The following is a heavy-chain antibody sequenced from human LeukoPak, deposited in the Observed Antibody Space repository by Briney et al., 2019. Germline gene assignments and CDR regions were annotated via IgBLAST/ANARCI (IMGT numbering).Heavy chain of an antibody. CDR1: GFTFSSYA. D-gene: IGHD6-6*01. CDR2: ISGSGDST. J-gene: IGHJ4*02. V-gene: IGHV3-23*01. Sequence: GGSLRLSCAASGFTFSSYAMSWVRQAPGKGLEWVSSISGSGDSTCYADSVKGRFTISRDNSKNTLFLQMNSLRAEDTAVYHCAKRGSSSSAFRSDYWGQGTLVTVSS. CDR3: AKRGSSSSAFRSDY.